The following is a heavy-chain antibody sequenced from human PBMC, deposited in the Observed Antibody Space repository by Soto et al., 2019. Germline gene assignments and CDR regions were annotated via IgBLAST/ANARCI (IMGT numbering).Heavy chain of an antibody. CDR2: MNPNSGET. Sequence: QEQLVQSGAEVKKPGASVKVSCKTSGYTFTDYDINWVRQATGQGLVWIGWMNPNSGETGYAHKFQGRVTMTRSPSLNTAYLELSSLRSEDTAVYYCARVAVAARPRWYNWFDPWGQGTLVTVSS. CDR3: ARVAVAARPRWYNWFDP. V-gene: IGHV1-8*01. D-gene: IGHD2-15*01. CDR1: GYTFTDYD. J-gene: IGHJ5*02.